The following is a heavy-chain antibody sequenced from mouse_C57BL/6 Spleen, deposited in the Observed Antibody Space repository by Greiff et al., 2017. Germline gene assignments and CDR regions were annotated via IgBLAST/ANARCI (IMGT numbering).Heavy chain of an antibody. J-gene: IGHJ1*03. Sequence: VKLQESGAELVKPGASVKISCKASGYAFSSYWMNWVKQRPGKGLEWIGQIYPGDGDTNYNGKFKGKATLTADKSSSTAYMQLSSLTSEDSAVYFCARWRDGNWYFDVWGTGTTVTVSS. V-gene: IGHV1-80*01. D-gene: IGHD1-1*01. CDR2: IYPGDGDT. CDR1: GYAFSSYW. CDR3: ARWRDGNWYFDV.